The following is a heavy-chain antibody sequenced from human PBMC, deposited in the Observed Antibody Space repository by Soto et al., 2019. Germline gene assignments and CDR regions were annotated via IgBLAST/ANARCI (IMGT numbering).Heavy chain of an antibody. CDR3: AEEAYSGYVGDGDQTT. CDR1: GFTFSSYA. CDR2: ISGSGGST. V-gene: IGHV3-23*01. J-gene: IGHJ4*02. D-gene: IGHD5-12*01. Sequence: GGSLRLSCAASGFTFSSYAMSWVRQAPGKGLEWVSAISGSGGSTYYADSVKGRFTISRDNSKNTLYLQMNSLRAEDTAVYYCAEEAYSGYVGDGDQTTGGQGTLVTVSS.